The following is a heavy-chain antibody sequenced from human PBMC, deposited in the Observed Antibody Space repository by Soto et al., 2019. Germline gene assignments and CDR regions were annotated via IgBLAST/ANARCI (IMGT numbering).Heavy chain of an antibody. CDR2: INSDGSST. Sequence: PGGSLRLSCAASGFTFSSYWMHWVRQAPGKGLVWVSRINSDGSSTSYADSVKGRFTISRDNAKNTLYLQMNSLGAEDTAVYYCARVRREYPSGPSDAFDIWGQGTMVTVSS. J-gene: IGHJ3*02. D-gene: IGHD2-8*02. V-gene: IGHV3-74*01. CDR1: GFTFSSYW. CDR3: ARVRREYPSGPSDAFDI.